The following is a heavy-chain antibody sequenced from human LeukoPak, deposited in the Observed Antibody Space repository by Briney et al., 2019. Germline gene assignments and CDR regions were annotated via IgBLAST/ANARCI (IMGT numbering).Heavy chain of an antibody. CDR1: GFTFDDYA. CDR2: ISWNSGSI. V-gene: IGHV3-9*01. CDR3: ATISGSFEYLDY. J-gene: IGHJ4*02. Sequence: PGRSLRLSCAASGFTFDDYAMHWVRQAPGKGLEWVSGISWNSGSIGYADSVKGRFTISRDNAKNSLYLQMNSLRVDDTAAYYCATISGSFEYLDYWGQGTLVTVSS. D-gene: IGHD1-26*01.